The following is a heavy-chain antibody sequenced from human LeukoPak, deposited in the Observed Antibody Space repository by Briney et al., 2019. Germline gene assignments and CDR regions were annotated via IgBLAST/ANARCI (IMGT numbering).Heavy chain of an antibody. Sequence: PSETLSLTCAVYGGSFSGYYWSWIRQPPGKGLEWIGEINHSGSTDYNPSLKSRVTISVDTSKNQFSLKLSSVTAADTAVYYCARIVVVPAAMPVLYYYYYYMDVWGKGTTVTVSS. D-gene: IGHD2-2*01. V-gene: IGHV4-34*01. CDR2: INHSGST. J-gene: IGHJ6*03. CDR3: ARIVVVPAAMPVLYYYYYYMDV. CDR1: GGSFSGYY.